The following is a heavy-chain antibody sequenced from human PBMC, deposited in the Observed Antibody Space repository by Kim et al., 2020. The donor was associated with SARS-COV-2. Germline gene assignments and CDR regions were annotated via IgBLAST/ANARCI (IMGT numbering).Heavy chain of an antibody. J-gene: IGHJ6*02. CDR3: TSVIGAYCGVDCYSGV. V-gene: IGHV3-15*01. D-gene: IGHD2-21*02. Sequence: GGSLRLSCAASGFTFSNSWIYWVRQASGKGLEWVGRITSKIHGWTTGYAAPVKGRFTISRDDSKNTLYLQMSSLKTEDTAVYYCTSVIGAYCGVDCYSGVWGLGTTVTVSS. CDR1: GFTFSNSW. CDR2: ITSKIHGWTT.